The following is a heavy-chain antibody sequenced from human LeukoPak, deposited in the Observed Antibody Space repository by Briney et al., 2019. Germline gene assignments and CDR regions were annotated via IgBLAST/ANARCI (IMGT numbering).Heavy chain of an antibody. CDR3: ARDRSTVTTYPDY. CDR1: GGTFISYA. V-gene: IGHV1-69*04. J-gene: IGHJ4*02. Sequence: SVTVSCKASGGTFISYAISWVRQAPGQGLEWMGRIIPILGIANYAQKFQGRVTITADKSTSTAYMELSSLRSEDTAVYYCARDRSTVTTYPDYWGQGTLVTVSS. CDR2: IIPILGIA. D-gene: IGHD4-11*01.